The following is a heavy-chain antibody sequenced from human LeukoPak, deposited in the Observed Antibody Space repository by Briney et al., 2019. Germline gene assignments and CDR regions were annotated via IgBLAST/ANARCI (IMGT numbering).Heavy chain of an antibody. Sequence: ASVKVSCKASGYTFTGYYMHWVRQAPGQGLEWMGWINPNSGGTNFAQKFQGRVTMTRDTSISTAYMELSRLRSDDTAVYYCARSGQRRWGYIGSSDYRGQGTLVTVSS. D-gene: IGHD6-6*01. V-gene: IGHV1-2*02. CDR3: ARSGQRRWGYIGSSDY. J-gene: IGHJ4*02. CDR1: GYTFTGYY. CDR2: INPNSGGT.